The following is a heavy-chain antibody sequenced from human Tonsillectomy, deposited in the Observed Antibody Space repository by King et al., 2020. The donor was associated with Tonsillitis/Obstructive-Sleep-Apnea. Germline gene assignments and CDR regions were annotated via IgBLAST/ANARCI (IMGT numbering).Heavy chain of an antibody. CDR1: GFTFSNYA. CDR3: AREGIYDSSGYADAFDI. CDR2: ISYDGSNK. Sequence: VQLVESGGGVVQPGRSLRLPCAASGFTFSNYAIHWVRQAPGKGLEWVAVISYDGSNKYHADSVKGRFTISRDNSKNTLDLQMNSLRVEDTAVYYCAREGIYDSSGYADAFDIWGQGTMVTVSS. V-gene: IGHV3-30*04. D-gene: IGHD3-22*01. J-gene: IGHJ3*02.